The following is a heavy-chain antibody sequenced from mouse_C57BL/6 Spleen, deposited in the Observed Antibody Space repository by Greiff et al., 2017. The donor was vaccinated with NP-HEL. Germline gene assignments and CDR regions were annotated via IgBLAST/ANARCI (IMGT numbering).Heavy chain of an antibody. Sequence: QVQLQQPGAELVRPGSSVKLSCKASGYTFTSYWMQWVKQRPIQGLEWIGNIDPSDSATHYNQKFKDKATLTVDKSSSTAYMQRISLTSADSAFYYCASVYDYGDYWGQGTTLTVSS. D-gene: IGHD2-10*02. CDR3: ASVYDYGDY. V-gene: IGHV1-52*01. CDR1: GYTFTSYW. CDR2: IDPSDSAT. J-gene: IGHJ2*01.